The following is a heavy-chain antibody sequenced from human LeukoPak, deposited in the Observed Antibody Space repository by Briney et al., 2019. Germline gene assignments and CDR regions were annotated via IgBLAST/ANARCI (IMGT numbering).Heavy chain of an antibody. J-gene: IGHJ4*02. CDR1: GFTFSTYW. CDR3: ARDWGGTHCTSPTCYPFDY. D-gene: IGHD2-2*01. Sequence: GGSLRLSCAASGFTFSTYWMHWVRQAPGKGLVWVSRIKSDGSNILYGDSVKGRFTISRDNAKNSLYLQMNSLRAEDTAVYYCARDWGGTHCTSPTCYPFDYWGQGTLVTVSS. CDR2: IKSDGSNI. V-gene: IGHV3-74*01.